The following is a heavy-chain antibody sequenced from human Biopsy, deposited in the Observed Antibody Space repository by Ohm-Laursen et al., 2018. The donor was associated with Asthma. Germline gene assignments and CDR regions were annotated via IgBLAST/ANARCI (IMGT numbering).Heavy chain of an antibody. J-gene: IGHJ6*02. CDR3: ARVAVYGDIFFAIDV. D-gene: IGHD5-24*01. CDR1: RGYVRTYDYR. V-gene: IGHV4-30-4*01. CDR2: AFPRGTT. Sequence: SETLSLTCIVSRGYVRTYDYRWAWIRQPPGKGLEWLGSAFPRGTTDYPPSVARRLSQSVDTTRNQFSMTWSSVTAADTAVYFCARVAVYGDIFFAIDVWGQGTTVSVS.